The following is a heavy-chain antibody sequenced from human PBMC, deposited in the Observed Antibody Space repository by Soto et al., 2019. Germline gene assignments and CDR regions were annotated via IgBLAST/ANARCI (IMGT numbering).Heavy chain of an antibody. D-gene: IGHD3-22*01. CDR2: IYYSGST. V-gene: IGHV4-31*03. CDR1: GGSISSGGYY. CDR3: ARDRSRYYYDSSGYPIDYGMDV. Sequence: SETLSLTCIVSGGSISSGGYYWNWIRQHPGKGLEWIGYIYYSGSTYYNPSLKSRLTISVDTSKNQFSLKLSSVTAADTAVYYCARDRSRYYYDSSGYPIDYGMDVWGQGTTVTVSS. J-gene: IGHJ6*02.